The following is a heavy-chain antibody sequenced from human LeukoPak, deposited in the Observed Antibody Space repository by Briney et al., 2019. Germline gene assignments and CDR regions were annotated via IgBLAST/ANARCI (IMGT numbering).Heavy chain of an antibody. J-gene: IGHJ4*02. CDR1: GYSISSGYY. V-gene: IGHV4-38-2*02. CDR2: IFYSGIT. CDR3: ARQSFVGPETPIES. D-gene: IGHD2-21*01. Sequence: SETLSLTCTVSGYSISSGYYWGWIRQPPGKGLEWIGNIFYSGITYYNPSLRSRVTIAIDTSKSQFSLKLTSVTAADTAVYYCARQSFVGPETPIESWGQGTLVTVSS.